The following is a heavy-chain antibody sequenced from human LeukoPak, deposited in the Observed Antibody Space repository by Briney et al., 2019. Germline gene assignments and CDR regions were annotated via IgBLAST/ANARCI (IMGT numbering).Heavy chain of an antibody. CDR2: MNPNSGNT. Sequence: ASVKVSCKASGYTFTSYDINWVRQATGQGLEWMGWMNPNSGNTGYAQKFQGRVTMTRNTSISTAYMELSSLRSEDTAVYYCAREICSVGSCSIGTDSWGQGTLVTVSS. V-gene: IGHV1-8*01. CDR1: GYTFTSYD. J-gene: IGHJ4*02. CDR3: AREICSVGSCSIGTDS. D-gene: IGHD2-15*01.